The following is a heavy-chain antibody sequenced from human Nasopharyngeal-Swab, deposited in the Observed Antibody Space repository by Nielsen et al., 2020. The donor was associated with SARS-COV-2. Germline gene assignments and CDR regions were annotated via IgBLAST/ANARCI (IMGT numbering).Heavy chain of an antibody. J-gene: IGHJ5*02. CDR3: VKDLAYDEVS. Sequence: GESLKISCPVSGFSIGDSIMNWFRQAPGKGLEWVGFIRSKASGGTTEYAASVRGRFTVSRDDSKSIVYLQMNNLKTEDTAVYYCVKDLAYDEVSWGQGTLVTVSS. CDR1: GFSIGDSI. D-gene: IGHD5-12*01. V-gene: IGHV3-49*03. CDR2: IRSKASGGTT.